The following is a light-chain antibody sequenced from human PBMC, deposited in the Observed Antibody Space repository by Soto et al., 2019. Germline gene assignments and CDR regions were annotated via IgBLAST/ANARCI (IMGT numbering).Light chain of an antibody. CDR1: QSVSSN. Sequence: EIVMTQSPATLSVSRGERAALSCRASQSVSSNLAWYQQKPGQAPRLLIYGASTRATGIPARFSGGGSGTEFTLTISSLQSEDFAVYYCQQYVTSPWAFGQGTKVDIK. CDR3: QQYVTSPWA. CDR2: GAS. V-gene: IGKV3-15*01. J-gene: IGKJ1*01.